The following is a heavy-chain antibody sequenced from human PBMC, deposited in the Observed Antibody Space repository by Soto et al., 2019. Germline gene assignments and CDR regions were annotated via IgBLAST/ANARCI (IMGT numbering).Heavy chain of an antibody. J-gene: IGHJ4*02. CDR2: IIPIFNST. CDR1: GSRFSNYV. CDR3: AREARAKKADYNGLVSLGY. D-gene: IGHD2-8*01. V-gene: IGHV1-69*06. Sequence: SVKVSCKVSGSRFSNYVISWVRQAPGHGLEWLGRIIPIFNSTKYAQNFQGRVTITADKSTSTASLELSSLRSDDTAVYYCAREARAKKADYNGLVSLGYWGQGTLVTVSS.